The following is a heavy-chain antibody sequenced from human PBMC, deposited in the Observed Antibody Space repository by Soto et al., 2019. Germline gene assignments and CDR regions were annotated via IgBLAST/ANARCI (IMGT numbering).Heavy chain of an antibody. V-gene: IGHV3-23*01. D-gene: IGHD3-10*01. J-gene: IGHJ4*02. CDR1: GFTFSNSA. Sequence: EVQLLESGGGLAQPGGSLRLSCTASGFTFSNSAMNWVRQAPGEGLELVSAISGSGGSTYYADSVKGRFSISRDNSQKTLYVQMNSLRAEDSAVYYCAKTSLWFGELFPYYFDYWGQGTLVTVSS. CDR2: ISGSGGST. CDR3: AKTSLWFGELFPYYFDY.